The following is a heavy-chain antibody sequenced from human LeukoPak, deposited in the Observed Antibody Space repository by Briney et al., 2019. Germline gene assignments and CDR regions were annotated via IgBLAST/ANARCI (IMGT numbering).Heavy chain of an antibody. CDR3: GRGGYYSGGIFYYYVDY. V-gene: IGHV5-51*01. Sequence: ESRHCSPKGSGSMITSYCTGLVRQMPGKGLEWMGIIYPGDSDTRYSPSFQGQVTISADKSISTAYLQWSSLKASDTAMYYCGRGGYYSGGIFYYYVDYWGKGTLVTVSS. CDR1: GSMITSYC. CDR2: IYPGDSDT. J-gene: IGHJ4*02. D-gene: IGHD2-15*01.